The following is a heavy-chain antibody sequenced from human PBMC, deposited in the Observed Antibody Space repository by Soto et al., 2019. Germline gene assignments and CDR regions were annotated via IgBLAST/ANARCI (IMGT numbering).Heavy chain of an antibody. CDR2: IYNDGTYS. V-gene: IGHV3-74*01. Sequence: SLRLSCAASGFIFKMYWMHWVRQSPGKGLVWISRIYNDGTYSDYADSVRGRFTISRDNVNDTLYLQMNNLRAEDSGLYYCTRGPRPISTDTGAYWGQGTQVTVSS. CDR3: TRGPRPISTDTGAY. D-gene: IGHD2-21*02. CDR1: GFIFKMYW. J-gene: IGHJ4*02.